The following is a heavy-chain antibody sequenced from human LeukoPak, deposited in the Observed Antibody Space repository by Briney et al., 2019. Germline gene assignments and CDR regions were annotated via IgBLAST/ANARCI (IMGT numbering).Heavy chain of an antibody. D-gene: IGHD4-17*01. J-gene: IGHJ3*02. Sequence: GGSLRLSCAASGFTFDDYGMSWVRQAPGKGLEWVGRIKSKTDGGTTDYAAPVKGRFTISRDDSKNTLYLQMNSLKTEDTAVYYCTTERLRYDAFDIWGQGTMVTVSS. CDR3: TTERLRYDAFDI. CDR1: GFTFDDYG. CDR2: IKSKTDGGTT. V-gene: IGHV3-15*01.